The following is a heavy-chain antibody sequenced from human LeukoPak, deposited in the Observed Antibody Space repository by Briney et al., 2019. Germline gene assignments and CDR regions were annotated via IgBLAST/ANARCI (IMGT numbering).Heavy chain of an antibody. CDR1: GFTFSNYA. CDR3: ARVLTTLRRGYYYAMDV. CDR2: ISGGGGST. V-gene: IGHV3-23*01. D-gene: IGHD4-11*01. J-gene: IGHJ6*02. Sequence: GGSLRLSCAASGFTFSNYAMSWVRQAPGRGPKWVSSISGGGGSTYYADSVKGRFTISRDNSKNTLYLQMNSLRADDTAVYYCARVLTTLRRGYYYAMDVWGQGATVTVSS.